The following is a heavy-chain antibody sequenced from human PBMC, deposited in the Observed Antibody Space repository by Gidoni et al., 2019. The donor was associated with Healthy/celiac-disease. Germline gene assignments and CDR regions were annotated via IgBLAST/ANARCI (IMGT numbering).Heavy chain of an antibody. Sequence: QVQLVESGGGLVKPGGSLRLSCAASGFTFSDYYMSWIRQAPGKGLGWVSYISSSGSTIYYADSVKGRFTISRDNAKNSLYLQMNSLRAEDTAVYYCARLEDVLAAAGYYYYYGMDVWGQGTTVTVSS. CDR2: ISSSGSTI. CDR1: GFTFSDYY. V-gene: IGHV3-11*01. J-gene: IGHJ6*02. D-gene: IGHD6-13*01. CDR3: ARLEDVLAAAGYYYYYGMDV.